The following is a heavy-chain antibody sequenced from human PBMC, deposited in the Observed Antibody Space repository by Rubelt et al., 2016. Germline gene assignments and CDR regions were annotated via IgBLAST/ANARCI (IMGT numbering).Heavy chain of an antibody. J-gene: IGHJ4*02. D-gene: IGHD6-13*01. CDR1: GGSISRSSYY. CDR2: IYYSGST. CDR3: ARGFRGGTGYSSRNLDY. Sequence: QLQLQESGPGLVKPSETLSLTCTVSGGSISRSSYYWGWIRQPPGKGLEWIGSIYYSGSTYYKPSLKSRVTISVDTSKNQFCLKLSSVTAAGTAVYYCARGFRGGTGYSSRNLDYWGQGTLVTVSS. V-gene: IGHV4-39*07.